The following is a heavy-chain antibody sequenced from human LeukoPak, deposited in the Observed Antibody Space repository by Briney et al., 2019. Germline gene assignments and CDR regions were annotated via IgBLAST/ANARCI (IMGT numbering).Heavy chain of an antibody. CDR1: GFTFSSYA. D-gene: IGHD5-12*01. V-gene: IGHV3-23*01. CDR2: ISGSGGAT. J-gene: IGHJ4*02. Sequence: GGSLRLSCAASGFTFSSYAMSWVRQAPGKGLEWVSVISGSGGATYYADSVKGRFTISRDNSKNTLYLQMNSLRAEDTAVYYCAKDGVATITFDYWGQGTLVTVSS. CDR3: AKDGVATITFDY.